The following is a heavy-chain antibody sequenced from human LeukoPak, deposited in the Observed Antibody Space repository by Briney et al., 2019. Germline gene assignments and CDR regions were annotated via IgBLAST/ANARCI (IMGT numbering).Heavy chain of an antibody. CDR1: GFTFTSYW. J-gene: IGHJ4*02. V-gene: IGHV3-74*01. D-gene: IGHD1-26*01. CDR3: ANGWIHSGSALDY. CDR2: INSDGSST. Sequence: GGSLRLSCAGSGFTFTSYWMHWVRQAPGKGLVWVSRINSDGSSTTYADSVKGRFTISRDNAKNTLYLQMNSLRAEDTAVYHCANGWIHSGSALDYWGQGTLVTVSS.